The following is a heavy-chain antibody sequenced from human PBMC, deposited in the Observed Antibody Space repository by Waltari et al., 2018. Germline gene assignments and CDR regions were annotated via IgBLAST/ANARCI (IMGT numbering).Heavy chain of an antibody. Sequence: EVQLVESGGGLVQPGGSLRLSCAASGFTFSSYSMNWVRQAPGKWLEWVSYISSSSSTIYYADSVKGRFTISRDNAKNSLYLQMNSLRAEDTAVYYCAGLAAAGEADYWGQGTLVTVSS. CDR2: ISSSSSTI. J-gene: IGHJ4*02. D-gene: IGHD6-13*01. CDR1: GFTFSSYS. V-gene: IGHV3-48*01. CDR3: AGLAAAGEADY.